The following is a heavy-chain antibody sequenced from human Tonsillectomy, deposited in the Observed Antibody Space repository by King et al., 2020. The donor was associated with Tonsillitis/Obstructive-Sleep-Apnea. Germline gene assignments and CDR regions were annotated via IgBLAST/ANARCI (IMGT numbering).Heavy chain of an antibody. Sequence: QLVQSGAEVKKPGASVKVSCKASGYTFTDYYMHWVRQAPGQGLEWMGWINPNSGGTDSAQKFRGRVTMTRDTSISTAYMELSSLTSDDPAVYSCARGPRGYGYGSVAYWGQGTLVTVSS. J-gene: IGHJ4*02. CDR2: INPNSGGT. CDR1: GYTFTDYY. CDR3: ARGPRGYGYGSVAY. V-gene: IGHV1-2*02. D-gene: IGHD5-18*01.